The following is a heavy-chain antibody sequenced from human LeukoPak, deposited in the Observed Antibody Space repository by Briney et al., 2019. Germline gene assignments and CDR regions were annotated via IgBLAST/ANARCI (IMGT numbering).Heavy chain of an antibody. CDR2: INHSGST. D-gene: IGHD2-15*01. J-gene: IGHJ4*02. Sequence: SETLSLTCAVYGGSFSGYYWSWLRQPPGKGLEWIGEINHSGSTNYNPSLKSRVTISVDTSKNQFSLKLSSVTAADTAVYYCASETGECSGGSCYVDYWGQGTLVTVSS. CDR3: ASETGECSGGSCYVDY. CDR1: GGSFSGYY. V-gene: IGHV4-34*01.